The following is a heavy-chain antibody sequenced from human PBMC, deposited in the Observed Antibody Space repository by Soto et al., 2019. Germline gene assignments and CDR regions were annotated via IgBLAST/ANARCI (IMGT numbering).Heavy chain of an antibody. V-gene: IGHV1-18*01. J-gene: IGHJ4*02. D-gene: IGHD5-12*01. CDR2: ISAYNGNT. Sequence: QVQLVQSGAEVKKPGASVKVSCKASGYTFTSYGISWVRQAPGQGLEWMGWISAYNGNTNYAQKLQSRVTMTTDTSTSTADMELRSLRTDDTAVYYCPRDHPFLSSDGYTYWGQGTLVTVSS. CDR3: PRDHPFLSSDGYTY. CDR1: GYTFTSYG.